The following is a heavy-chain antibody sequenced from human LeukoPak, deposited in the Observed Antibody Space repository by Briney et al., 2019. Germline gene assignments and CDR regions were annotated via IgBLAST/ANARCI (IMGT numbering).Heavy chain of an antibody. V-gene: IGHV4-39*01. Sequence: PSETLSLTCSVSGGSISSSNYYWGWIRQPPGKGLEWIGSIYYSGSTYYNPSLKSRVTISVDTSKNQFSLKLSSVTAADTAVYYCATLPTYCSSTSCYPTGWFDPWGQGTLVTVSS. J-gene: IGHJ5*02. CDR3: ATLPTYCSSTSCYPTGWFDP. D-gene: IGHD2-2*01. CDR2: IYYSGST. CDR1: GGSISSSNYY.